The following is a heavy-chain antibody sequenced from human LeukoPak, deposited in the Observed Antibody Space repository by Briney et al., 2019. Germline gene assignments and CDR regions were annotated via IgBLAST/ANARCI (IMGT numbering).Heavy chain of an antibody. CDR1: GHTFTSYG. CDR3: AISSCGEWELLLRPYYYGMDV. V-gene: IGHV1-18*01. Sequence: ASVKVSCKASGHTFTSYGISWVRQAPGQGLEWMGWISAYNGNTNYAQKLQGRVTMTTDTSTSTAYMELRSLRSEDTAVYYCAISSCGEWELLLRPYYYGMDVWGQGTTVTVSS. CDR2: ISAYNGNT. J-gene: IGHJ6*02. D-gene: IGHD1-26*01.